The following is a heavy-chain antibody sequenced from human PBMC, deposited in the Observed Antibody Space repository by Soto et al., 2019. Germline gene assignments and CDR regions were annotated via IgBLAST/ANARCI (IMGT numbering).Heavy chain of an antibody. Sequence: EVQLEQSGAEVKKPGESLRISCKGTGNSFTNYWISWVRQMPGKGLEWMGMIDPSDSYTTSSPSFQGHVTISADKSMSTAYLQCSSLRASDTAMYYCASHRFGEFPFDYWGQGTLVTVSS. J-gene: IGHJ4*02. CDR1: GNSFTNYW. V-gene: IGHV5-10-1*01. CDR2: IDPSDSYT. CDR3: ASHRFGEFPFDY. D-gene: IGHD3-10*01.